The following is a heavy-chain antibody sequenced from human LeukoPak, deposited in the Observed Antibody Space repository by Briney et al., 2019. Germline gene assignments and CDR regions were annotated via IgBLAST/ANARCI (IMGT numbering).Heavy chain of an antibody. CDR3: ARSVGVAAAGELDY. Sequence: GGSLRLSCAASGFTFSSHGMHWVRQAPGKGLEWVAVVWYDGSNKYYADSVKGRFTISRDNSKNTLYLQMNSLRAEDTAVYYCARSVGVAAAGELDYWGQGTLVTVSS. J-gene: IGHJ4*02. CDR2: VWYDGSNK. V-gene: IGHV3-33*01. CDR1: GFTFSSHG. D-gene: IGHD6-13*01.